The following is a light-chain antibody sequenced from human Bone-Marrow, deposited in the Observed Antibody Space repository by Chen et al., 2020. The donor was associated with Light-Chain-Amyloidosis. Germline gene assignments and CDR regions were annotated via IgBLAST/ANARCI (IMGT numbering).Light chain of an antibody. J-gene: IGLJ2*01. V-gene: IGLV3-25*03. CDR2: RDT. CDR1: DLPTKY. Sequence: SYELTQPPSVSVSPGQTARITCSGDDLPTKYAYWYQQKPGQAPVLVIHRDTERPSGISERFSGSSSGTTGTVTVGGVQAEDEADYHCQAADRSGTYEEIFGGGTKLSVL. CDR3: QAADRSGTYEEI.